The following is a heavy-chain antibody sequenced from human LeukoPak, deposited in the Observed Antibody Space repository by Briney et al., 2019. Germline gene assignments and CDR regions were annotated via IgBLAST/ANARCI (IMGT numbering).Heavy chain of an antibody. CDR2: ISSSGSNI. CDR1: GLPFSSYE. V-gene: IGHV3-48*03. Sequence: GGSLTLSCAASGLPFSSYEMNWARQAPGGGLEWVSYISSSGSNIYYADSVKGRFTIPRNNAKNSLYLQMNSLRAEDKAVYYCVREYYDSSGYYCFDYWGQGTMVTVSS. J-gene: IGHJ4*02. D-gene: IGHD3-22*01. CDR3: VREYYDSSGYYCFDY.